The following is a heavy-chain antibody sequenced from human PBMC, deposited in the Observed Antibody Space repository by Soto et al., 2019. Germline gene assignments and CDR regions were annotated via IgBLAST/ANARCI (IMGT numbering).Heavy chain of an antibody. V-gene: IGHV3-73*01. CDR3: TRHLYCSGGSCYFEGDAFDI. J-gene: IGHJ3*02. D-gene: IGHD2-15*01. CDR2: IRSKANSYAT. CDR1: GFTFSGSA. Sequence: GGSLRLSCAASGFTFSGSAMHWVRQASGKGLEWVGRIRSKANSYATAYAASVKGRFTISRDDSKNTAYLQMNSLKTEDTAVYYCTRHLYCSGGSCYFEGDAFDIWGQGTMVTVSS.